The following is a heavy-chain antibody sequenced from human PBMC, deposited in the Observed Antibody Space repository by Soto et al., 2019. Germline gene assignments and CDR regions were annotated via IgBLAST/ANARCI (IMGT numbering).Heavy chain of an antibody. CDR1: GLNVSDDY. CDR3: ARDRGYSFDY. J-gene: IGHJ4*02. Sequence: PGGSLRLSCAASGLNVSDDYISWIRQAPGKGLKWVSVIYRDGDPFYADSVRGRFTISRDVSKNTVYLHMNSLRVDDTAVYYCARDRGYSFDYWGQGTLVTVSS. V-gene: IGHV3-53*01. D-gene: IGHD3-10*01. CDR2: IYRDGDP.